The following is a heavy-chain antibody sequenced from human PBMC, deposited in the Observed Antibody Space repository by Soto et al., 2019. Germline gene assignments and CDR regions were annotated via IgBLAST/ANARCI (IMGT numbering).Heavy chain of an antibody. CDR2: VHRSGST. J-gene: IGHJ4*02. V-gene: IGHV4-4*02. D-gene: IGHD3-22*01. CDR3: ARRDYYDSTGYFED. CDR1: GGSINSDKW. Sequence: SETLSLTCAVSGGSINSDKWWSWVRQPPGKGLEWIGEVHRSGSTNSNPSLKSRVTISVDKSQNHISLKLTSLTAADTAVYYCARRDYYDSTGYFEDWGQGTPVTVSS.